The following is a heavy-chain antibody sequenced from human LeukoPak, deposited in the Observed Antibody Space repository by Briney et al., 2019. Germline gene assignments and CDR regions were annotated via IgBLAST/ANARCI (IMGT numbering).Heavy chain of an antibody. J-gene: IGHJ4*02. CDR1: GYTFTSYD. V-gene: IGHV1-8*01. Sequence: ASVKVSCKASGYTFTSYDINWVRQATGQGLGWMGWMNPNSGNTGYAQKFQGRVTMTTDTSTSTAYMELRSLRSDDTAVYYCARDQGLQLDYWGQGTLVTVSS. D-gene: IGHD5-18*01. CDR2: MNPNSGNT. CDR3: ARDQGLQLDY.